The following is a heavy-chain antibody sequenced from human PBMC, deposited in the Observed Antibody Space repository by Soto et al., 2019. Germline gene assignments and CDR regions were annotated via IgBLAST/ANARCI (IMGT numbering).Heavy chain of an antibody. D-gene: IGHD1-26*01. J-gene: IGHJ4*02. CDR1: GFNFPTFW. CDR3: ARGSGSLLPFFDY. CDR2: IYPDDSDT. V-gene: IGHV5-51*01. Sequence: PGESLKLSCKHSGFNFPTFWIAWVRQMPGKGLEWMGTIYPDDSDTRYSPSFQGRVTITRDISANTAYMDLSSLTSQDTAVYFCARGSGSLLPFFDYWGQGTLVTVSS.